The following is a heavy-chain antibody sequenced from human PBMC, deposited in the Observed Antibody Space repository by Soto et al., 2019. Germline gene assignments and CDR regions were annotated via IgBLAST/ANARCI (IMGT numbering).Heavy chain of an antibody. D-gene: IGHD6-19*01. CDR2: ISYDGSNK. CDR1: GYTLTDLS. V-gene: IGHV3-30*18. CDR3: AKTTGQFGRIAVAGQFDD. Sequence: SCTVSGYTLTDLSMHWVRQAPGKGLEWVAVISYDGSNKYYADSVKGRFTISRDNSKNTLYLQMNSLRAEDTAVFYCAKTTGQFGRIAVAGQFDDWGQGTLVTVSS. J-gene: IGHJ4*02.